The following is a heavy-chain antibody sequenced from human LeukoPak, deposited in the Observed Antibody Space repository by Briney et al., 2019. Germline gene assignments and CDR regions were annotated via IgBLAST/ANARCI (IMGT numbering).Heavy chain of an antibody. V-gene: IGHV3-21*01. CDR2: ISGSSSYI. Sequence: GGSLRLSCAASGFTFSSYSMNWVRQAPGKGLEWVSSISGSSSYIYYADSVKGRFTISRDNAKNSLYLQMSSLRAEDTAVYYCAKLVSGSYVGVDYWGQGTLVTVSS. J-gene: IGHJ4*02. D-gene: IGHD1-26*01. CDR3: AKLVSGSYVGVDY. CDR1: GFTFSSYS.